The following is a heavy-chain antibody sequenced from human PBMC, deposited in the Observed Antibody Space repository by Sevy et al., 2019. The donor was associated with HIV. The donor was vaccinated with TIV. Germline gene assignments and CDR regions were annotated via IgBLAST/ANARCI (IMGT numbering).Heavy chain of an antibody. CDR1: GFTFSSYA. J-gene: IGHJ3*02. CDR2: ISGSGGTT. Sequence: GGSLRLSCAASGFTFSSYAMSWVRQAPGKGLEWVSAISGSGGTTYYADSVKGRFTISRDNSKNTLYLQMNSLRAEDKDVSYCPKVPGVFGAFDIWGQGPMITVSS. D-gene: IGHD2-21*01. CDR3: PKVPGVFGAFDI. V-gene: IGHV3-23*01.